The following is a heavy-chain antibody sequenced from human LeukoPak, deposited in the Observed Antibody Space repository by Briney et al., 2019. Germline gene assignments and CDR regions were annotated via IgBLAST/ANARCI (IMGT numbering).Heavy chain of an antibody. Sequence: PSETLSLTCAVSGGSISSSNWWSWVRQPPGKGLEWIGEIYHSGSTNYNPPLKSRVTISVDKSKNQFSLKLSSVTAADTAVYYCAKLDPVIRLGFGYWGQGTLVTVSS. CDR2: IYHSGST. V-gene: IGHV4-4*02. J-gene: IGHJ4*02. D-gene: IGHD2/OR15-2a*01. CDR3: AKLDPVIRLGFGY. CDR1: GGSISSSNW.